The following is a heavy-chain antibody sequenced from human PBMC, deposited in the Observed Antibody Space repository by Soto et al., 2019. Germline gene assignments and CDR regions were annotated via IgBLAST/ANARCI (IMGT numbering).Heavy chain of an antibody. CDR3: AHRDSSGWSY. CDR1: GFSLSTSRVG. J-gene: IGHJ4*02. CDR2: IYWDDDK. Sequence: QITLKESGPTLVKPTQNLTLTFTFSGFSLSTSRVGVGWIRQPPGKALEWLALIYWDDDKRYSPSPKSRPTISKDTSKKQVVLTITNMDPVDTATYYCAHRDSSGWSYWGQGTLVTVSS. V-gene: IGHV2-5*02. D-gene: IGHD6-19*01.